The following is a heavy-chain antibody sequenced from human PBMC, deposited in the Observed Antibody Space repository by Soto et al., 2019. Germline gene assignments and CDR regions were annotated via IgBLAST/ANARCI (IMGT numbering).Heavy chain of an antibody. J-gene: IGHJ4*02. D-gene: IGHD3-16*01. CDR3: PRDLGGPVY. CDR1: GFTLSPYW. Sequence: GGSLRLSCAASGFTLSPYWMHWVRQAPGRGLEWVARLSSDGFGTAYADSVKGRFLISRDTARNTLFLHMNILRHEDTAVYYCPRDLGGPVYGGGGTLVTVPS. CDR2: LSSDGFGT. V-gene: IGHV3-74*03.